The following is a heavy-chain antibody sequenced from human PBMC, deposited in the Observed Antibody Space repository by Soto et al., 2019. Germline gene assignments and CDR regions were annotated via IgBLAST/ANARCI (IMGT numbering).Heavy chain of an antibody. CDR2: ISGSGGST. CDR3: AKAQWLVGIPDY. J-gene: IGHJ4*02. D-gene: IGHD6-19*01. Sequence: GSLRLSCAASGFTFSSYAMSWVRQAPGKGLEWVSAISGSGGSTYYADSVKGRFTISRDNSKNTLYLQMNSLRAEDTAVYYCAKAQWLVGIPDYWGQGTLVTVSS. CDR1: GFTFSSYA. V-gene: IGHV3-23*01.